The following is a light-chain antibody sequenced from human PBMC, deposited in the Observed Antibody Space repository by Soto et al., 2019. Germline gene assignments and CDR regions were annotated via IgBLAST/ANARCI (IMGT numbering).Light chain of an antibody. Sequence: QAVVTQPPSVSGAPGQRVTISCTESSSNIGAGYDVHWYQQLPGTAPKLLIYGNSNRPSGVPDRFSGSKSGTSASLAITGLQAEDEADYYCQSYDSSLSGHVVFGGGTKVTVL. CDR3: QSYDSSLSGHVV. J-gene: IGLJ2*01. V-gene: IGLV1-40*01. CDR1: SSNIGAGYD. CDR2: GNS.